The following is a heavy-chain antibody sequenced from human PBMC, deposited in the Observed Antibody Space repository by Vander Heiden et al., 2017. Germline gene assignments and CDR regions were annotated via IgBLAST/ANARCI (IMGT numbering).Heavy chain of an antibody. D-gene: IGHD6-13*01. V-gene: IGHV3-23*01. J-gene: IGHJ4*02. CDR1: GFPFSSYA. Sequence: EVQLLESGGGLVQPGGSLRLYCAASGFPFSSYAMSWVRQAPGKGLEWVSAISGSGGSTYYADSVKGRFTISRDNSKNTLYLQMNSLRAEDTAVYYCAKDPRAASLVDYWGQGTLVTVSS. CDR2: ISGSGGST. CDR3: AKDPRAASLVDY.